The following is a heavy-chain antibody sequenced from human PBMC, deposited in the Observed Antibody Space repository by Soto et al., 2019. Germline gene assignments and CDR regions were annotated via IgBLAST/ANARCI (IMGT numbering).Heavy chain of an antibody. CDR1: GFTFSDHW. J-gene: IGHJ6*02. Sequence: EVQLVESGGGLVQPGGSLRLSCAAAGFTFSDHWMHWVRQAPGKGLVWVSRINGDGTNTFYADSVKGRFSISRDNAKNTVYLHMSSLRGEDTAVYYCARGIQYRYGMDVWGQGTTVTVSS. V-gene: IGHV3-74*01. CDR2: INGDGTNT. D-gene: IGHD4-4*01. CDR3: ARGIQYRYGMDV.